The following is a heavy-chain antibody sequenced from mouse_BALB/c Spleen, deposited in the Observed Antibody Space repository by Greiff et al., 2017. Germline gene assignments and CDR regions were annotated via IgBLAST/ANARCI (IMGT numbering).Heavy chain of an antibody. J-gene: IGHJ3*01. CDR2: INPYNDGT. D-gene: IGHD1-1*01. Sequence: EVKLMESGPELVKPGASVKMSCKASGYTFTSYVMHWVKQKPGQGLEWIGYINPYNDGTKYNEKIKGKATLTSDKSSSTAYMELSSLTSEDSAVYYCARKSRGTPWFAYWGQGTLVTVSA. V-gene: IGHV1-14*01. CDR1: GYTFTSYV. CDR3: ARKSRGTPWFAY.